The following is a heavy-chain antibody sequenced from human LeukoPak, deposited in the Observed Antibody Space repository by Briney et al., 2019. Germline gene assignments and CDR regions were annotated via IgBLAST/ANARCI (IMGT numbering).Heavy chain of an antibody. CDR1: GFTFSSYG. J-gene: IGHJ6*04. V-gene: IGHV3-30*18. Sequence: TGGSLRLSCAASGFTFSSYGMHWVRQAPGKGLEWVAVISYDGSNKYYADSVKGRFTISRDNSKNTLYLQMNSLRAEDTAVYYCAKSMPLGYCSSTSCYTWYYYGMDVGGKGTTVTVSS. D-gene: IGHD2-2*02. CDR3: AKSMPLGYCSSTSCYTWYYYGMDV. CDR2: ISYDGSNK.